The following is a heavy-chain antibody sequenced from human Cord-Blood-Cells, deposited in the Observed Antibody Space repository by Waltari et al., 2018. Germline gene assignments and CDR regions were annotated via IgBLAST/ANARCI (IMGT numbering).Heavy chain of an antibody. J-gene: IGHJ4*02. D-gene: IGHD3-9*01. Sequence: QLQLQESGPGLVKPSETLSLTCTVSGGSISSSSYYWGWIRQPPGKGLEWIGSIYYSGSTYYNPSLKSRVTISVDTSKNQFSLKLSSVTAADTAVYYCARPGSSTGIDYWGQGTLVTVSS. CDR3: ARPGSSTGIDY. CDR1: GGSISSSSYY. CDR2: IYYSGST. V-gene: IGHV4-39*01.